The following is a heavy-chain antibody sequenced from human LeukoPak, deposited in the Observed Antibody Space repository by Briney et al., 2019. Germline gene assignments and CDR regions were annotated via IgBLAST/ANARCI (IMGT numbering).Heavy chain of an antibody. V-gene: IGHV1-69*04. CDR1: GGTFSSYA. CDR2: IIPILDIA. J-gene: IGHJ6*02. Sequence: SVKDSCKASGGTFSSYAISWVRQAPGQGLQCMGRIIPILDIATYAQKFQGSVTITADKSTSTAYMELSSLSSEDTAVYYCARDQGVTDPPPYGLDVWGQGTTVTVSS. D-gene: IGHD3-10*01. CDR3: ARDQGVTDPPPYGLDV.